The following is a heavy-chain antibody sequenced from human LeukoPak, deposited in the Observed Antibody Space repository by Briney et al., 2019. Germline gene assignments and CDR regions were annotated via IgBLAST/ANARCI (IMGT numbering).Heavy chain of an antibody. CDR1: GFTFSNAW. D-gene: IGHD3-22*01. Sequence: PGGSLRLSCATSGFTFSNAWMNWVRHAPGKGLEWVGRIRRNSDGGTIDYAAPVKGRFTLSRDDSKTTLYLQMNSLQTEDTAVYYCATDFYDSTWGQGTLVTVSS. V-gene: IGHV3-15*07. CDR2: IRRNSDGGTI. J-gene: IGHJ5*02. CDR3: ATDFYDST.